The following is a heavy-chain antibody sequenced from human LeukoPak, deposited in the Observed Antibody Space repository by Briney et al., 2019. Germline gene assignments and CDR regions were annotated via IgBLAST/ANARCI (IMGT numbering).Heavy chain of an antibody. Sequence: GESLKISCKGSGYSFISYWIGWVRQMPGKGLEWMGITYPGDSDTRYSPSFQGQVTISADKSISTAYLQWSSLKASDTAIYYCARFRCGGDCHSDLWGQGTLVTVAS. V-gene: IGHV5-51*01. D-gene: IGHD2-21*02. CDR2: TYPGDSDT. CDR1: GYSFISYW. CDR3: ARFRCGGDCHSDL. J-gene: IGHJ5*02.